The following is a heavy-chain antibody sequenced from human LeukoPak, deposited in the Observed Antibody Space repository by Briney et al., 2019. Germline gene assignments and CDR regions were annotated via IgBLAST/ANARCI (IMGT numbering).Heavy chain of an antibody. Sequence: HSGGSLRLSCAASGFTFSTYAMNWVRQAPGKGLEWVSYISSSGSTIYYADSVKGRFTISRDNAKNSLYLQMNSLRAEDTAVYYCASASYGTSGDYYYYYYMDVWGKGTTVTISS. D-gene: IGHD3-10*01. CDR3: ASASYGTSGDYYYYYYMDV. J-gene: IGHJ6*03. V-gene: IGHV3-48*03. CDR1: GFTFSTYA. CDR2: ISSSGSTI.